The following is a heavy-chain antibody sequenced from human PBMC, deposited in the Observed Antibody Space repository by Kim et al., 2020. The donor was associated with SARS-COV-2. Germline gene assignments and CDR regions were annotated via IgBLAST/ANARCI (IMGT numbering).Heavy chain of an antibody. CDR1: GFTFDDYA. D-gene: IGHD3-10*01. J-gene: IGHJ4*02. CDR3: AKDGEGFGELLSGVYDY. Sequence: GGSLRLSCAASGFTFDDYAMHWVRQAPGKGLEWVSGISWNSGSIGYADSVKGRFTISRDNAKNSLYLQMNSLRAEDTALYYCAKDGEGFGELLSGVYDYWGQGTLVTVSS. CDR2: ISWNSGSI. V-gene: IGHV3-9*01.